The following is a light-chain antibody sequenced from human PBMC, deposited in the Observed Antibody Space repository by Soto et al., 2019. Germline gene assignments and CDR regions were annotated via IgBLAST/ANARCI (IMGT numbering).Light chain of an antibody. J-gene: IGLJ2*01. CDR2: DVT. Sequence: QSALTQPRSVSGSPGQSVTISCTGTSSDVGGYNSVSWYQHHPGKAPKLMIYDVTKRPSGVPDRFSGSKSGNTASLTISGLQAEDEADYYCCSYAGSRVVFGGGNKLSVL. CDR3: CSYAGSRVV. CDR1: SSDVGGYNS. V-gene: IGLV2-11*01.